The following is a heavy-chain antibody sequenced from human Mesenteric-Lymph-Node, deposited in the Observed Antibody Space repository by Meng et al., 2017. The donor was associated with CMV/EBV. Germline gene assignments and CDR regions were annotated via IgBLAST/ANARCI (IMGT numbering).Heavy chain of an antibody. D-gene: IGHD2-21*01. CDR1: SYTFTSYN. Sequence: ASAKVSCKASSYTFTSYNCNWLRHAPGQGLEWLGWITTYNGGTNCAQRSQGRVTMTTDTSTSTAYMELRSLRSDDTAVYYCARYAYCGGDCSRGYYYYYYGMDVWGQGTTVTVSS. J-gene: IGHJ6*02. CDR3: ARYAYCGGDCSRGYYYYYYGMDV. CDR2: ITTYNGGT. V-gene: IGHV1-18*01.